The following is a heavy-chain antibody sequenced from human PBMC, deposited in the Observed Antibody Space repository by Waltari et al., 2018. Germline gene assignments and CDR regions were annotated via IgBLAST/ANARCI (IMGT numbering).Heavy chain of an antibody. CDR1: GGSISGSF. J-gene: IGHJ3*02. D-gene: IGHD2-8*01. CDR3: ARYHCPNGACDGFDI. V-gene: IGHV4-59*01. Sequence: QVQLQESGPGLVKPSETLSLTCTVSGGSISGSFWSWIRQPPGKGLEWIGYIRYSGSTNYNPSLKSRVTISVDTSRNQFSLKLNSVTAADTAVYYCARYHCPNGACDGFDIWGQGTMVTVSS. CDR2: IRYSGST.